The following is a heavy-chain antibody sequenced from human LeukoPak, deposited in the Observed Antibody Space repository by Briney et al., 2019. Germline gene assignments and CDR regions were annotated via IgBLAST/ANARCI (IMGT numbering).Heavy chain of an antibody. J-gene: IGHJ5*01. Sequence: GGSLRLSCATSGFTFSSYWMTWVRQTPGKGLEWVAHINQDGSEKYYVDSVQGRFTISRDNTNNSLYLQMNSLRADDTAVYFCARDREGSSWYDLWGEGTLVTVSS. CDR2: INQDGSEK. D-gene: IGHD6-13*01. CDR3: ARDREGSSWYDL. V-gene: IGHV3-7*04. CDR1: GFTFSSYW.